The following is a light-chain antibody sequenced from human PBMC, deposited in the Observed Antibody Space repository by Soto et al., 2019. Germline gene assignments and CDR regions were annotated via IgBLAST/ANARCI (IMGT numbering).Light chain of an antibody. Sequence: QSALTQPASVSGSLGQSITISCTGTSSDVGGYNYVSWYQQHPGKAPKLVIYDVSNRPSGVSNRFSGSKSGNTASLTISGLQAEEEADYYCSSYTSSSTPVFGGGTKLTVL. J-gene: IGLJ2*01. V-gene: IGLV2-14*01. CDR3: SSYTSSSTPV. CDR1: SSDVGGYNY. CDR2: DVS.